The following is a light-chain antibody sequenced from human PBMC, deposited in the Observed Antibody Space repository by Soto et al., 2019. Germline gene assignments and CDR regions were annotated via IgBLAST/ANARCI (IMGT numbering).Light chain of an antibody. CDR3: QPWGIGYWV. CDR2: LNSDGGH. J-gene: IGLJ3*02. CDR1: SGHSSYA. Sequence: QSVLTQSPSASASLGASVKLTCTLSSGHSSYAIAWHQQQPEKGPRFLMRLNSDGGHIKGAGVPDRFSGSSSGSERFLIISSLQSEDEADYFCQPWGIGYWVFGGGTKLTVL. V-gene: IGLV4-69*01.